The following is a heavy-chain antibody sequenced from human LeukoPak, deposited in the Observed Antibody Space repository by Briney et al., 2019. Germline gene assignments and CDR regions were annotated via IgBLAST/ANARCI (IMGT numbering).Heavy chain of an antibody. V-gene: IGHV4-59*01. CDR2: IYYSGST. Sequence: SETLSLTCTVSGGSISSYYWSWIRQPPGNGLEWIGYIYYSGSTNYNPSLKSRVTISVDTSKNQFSLKLSSVTAADTAVYYCARGAGGLRNYYYYMDVWGKGTTVTVSS. D-gene: IGHD1-26*01. J-gene: IGHJ6*03. CDR1: GGSISSYY. CDR3: ARGAGGLRNYYYYMDV.